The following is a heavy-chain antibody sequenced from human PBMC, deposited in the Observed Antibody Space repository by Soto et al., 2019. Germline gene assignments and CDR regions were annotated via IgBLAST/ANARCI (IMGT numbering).Heavy chain of an antibody. J-gene: IGHJ2*01. CDR1: GFTFSSYA. D-gene: IGHD2-2*02. Sequence: EVQLLESGGGLVQPGGSLRLSCAASGFTFSSYAMSWVRQAPGKGLEWVSAISGSGGSTYYADSVKGRFTISRDNSKNTLYLQMNSLRAEDTAVYYCAKVNSRYCSSTSCYKSLVAWYFDLWGRGTLVTVSS. CDR2: ISGSGGST. CDR3: AKVNSRYCSSTSCYKSLVAWYFDL. V-gene: IGHV3-23*01.